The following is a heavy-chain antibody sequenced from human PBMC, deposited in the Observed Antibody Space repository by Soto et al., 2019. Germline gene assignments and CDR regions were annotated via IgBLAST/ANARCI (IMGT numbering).Heavy chain of an antibody. Sequence: SETLSLTCDVPGDSVTNVNWWSWVRLPPGKGLEWIGEIYQSGTTKYNPSLKSRGTISMDTSKSQFSLDLISVTAADTAVYYCARNLAYHFGMDVWGQGTTVTVSS. CDR2: IYQSGTT. CDR1: GDSVTNVNW. CDR3: ARNLAYHFGMDV. J-gene: IGHJ6*02. V-gene: IGHV4-4*02.